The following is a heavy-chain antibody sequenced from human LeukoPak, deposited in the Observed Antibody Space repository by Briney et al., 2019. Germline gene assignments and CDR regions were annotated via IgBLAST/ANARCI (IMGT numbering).Heavy chain of an antibody. J-gene: IGHJ3*02. CDR3: GRVKHWMVHDAFDN. V-gene: IGHV3-48*01. D-gene: IGHD6-19*01. CDR2: ISSSSSTI. Sequence: GGSLRLSCAASGFTFSSYSMNWVRQAPGKGLEWVSYISSSSSTIYYADSVKGRFTISRDDAKNSLYLQMNSLRAEDTAVYYCGRVKHWMVHDAFDNWGQGTMVTVSS. CDR1: GFTFSSYS.